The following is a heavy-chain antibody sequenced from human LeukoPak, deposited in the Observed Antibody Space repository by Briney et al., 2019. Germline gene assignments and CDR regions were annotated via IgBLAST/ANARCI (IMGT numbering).Heavy chain of an antibody. Sequence: GGSLRLSCAASGFTFSSYTMNWVRQAPGKGLEWVSVIYSGGSTYYADSVKGRFTISRDNSKNTLYLQMNSLRAEDTAVYYCAREFADYYDSSGYYYPTGAFDIWGQGTMVTVSS. D-gene: IGHD3-22*01. CDR3: AREFADYYDSSGYYYPTGAFDI. CDR1: GFTFSSYT. V-gene: IGHV3-53*01. CDR2: IYSGGST. J-gene: IGHJ3*02.